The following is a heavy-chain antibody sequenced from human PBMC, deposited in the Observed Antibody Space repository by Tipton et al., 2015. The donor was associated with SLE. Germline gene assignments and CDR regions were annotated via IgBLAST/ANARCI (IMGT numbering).Heavy chain of an antibody. J-gene: IGHJ4*02. CDR3: ARLRSGSYHFDY. CDR2: IYYSGST. CDR1: GGSISSYY. D-gene: IGHD1-26*01. Sequence: LRLSCTVSGGSISSYYWSWIRQPPGKGLEWIGYIYYSGSTNYNPSLKSRVTISVDTSKNQFSLKLSSVTAADTAVYYCARLRSGSYHFDYWGQGTLVTVSS. V-gene: IGHV4-59*01.